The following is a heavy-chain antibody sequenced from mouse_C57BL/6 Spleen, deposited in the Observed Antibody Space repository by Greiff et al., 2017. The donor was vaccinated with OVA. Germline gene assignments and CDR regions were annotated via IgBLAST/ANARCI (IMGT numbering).Heavy chain of an antibody. CDR3: ARLGVTNFDY. V-gene: IGHV1-26*01. Sequence: EVQLQQSGPELVKPGASVKISCKASGYTFTDYYMNWVKQSHGKSLEWIGDINPNNGGTSYNQKFKGKATLTVDKSSSTAYMELRSLTSEDSAVYYCARLGVTNFDYWGQGTTLTVSS. CDR2: INPNNGGT. CDR1: GYTFTDYY. D-gene: IGHD2-2*01. J-gene: IGHJ2*01.